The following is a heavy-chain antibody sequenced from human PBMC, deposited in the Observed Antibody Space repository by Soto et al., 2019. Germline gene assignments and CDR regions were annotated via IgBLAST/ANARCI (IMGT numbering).Heavy chain of an antibody. D-gene: IGHD4-17*01. CDR1: GFTFSTYG. Sequence: QVQLVESGGGEVQPGRSLTISCAASGFTFSTYGMHWVRQTPGKGLEWVAVISNDGTNKFYSDSVKGRFTISRDNFKNTLTLQINSLRADDAAVYSCAKDLQSYGDYDYYCYGMDVWGLGTRVTVS. V-gene: IGHV3-30*18. CDR2: ISNDGTNK. J-gene: IGHJ6*02. CDR3: AKDLQSYGDYDYYCYGMDV.